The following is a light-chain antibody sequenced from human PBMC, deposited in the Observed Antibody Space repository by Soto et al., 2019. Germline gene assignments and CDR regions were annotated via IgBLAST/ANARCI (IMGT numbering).Light chain of an antibody. J-gene: IGLJ1*01. V-gene: IGLV2-18*02. CDR1: SSDVGSYNR. CDR2: EVS. Sequence: QSVLTQPPSVSGSPGQSVTISCTGTSSDVGSYNRVSWYQQPPGTAPKLMIYEVSNRPSGFPDRFSGSKSGNTASLTISGLQPEDEADYYCNSYTSSNTYVFGTGTKVTVL. CDR3: NSYTSSNTYV.